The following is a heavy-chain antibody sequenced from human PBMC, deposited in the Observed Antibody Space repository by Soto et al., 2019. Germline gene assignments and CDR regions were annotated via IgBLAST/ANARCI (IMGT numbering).Heavy chain of an antibody. V-gene: IGHV3-73*01. CDR3: TRHIPPYCSGGSCYLGNNWFDP. Sequence: GGSLRLSCAASGFTFSGSAMHWVRQASGEGLEWVGRIRSKANSYATAYAASVKGRFTISRDDSKNTAYLQMNSLKTEDTAVYYCTRHIPPYCSGGSCYLGNNWFDPWGQGTLVTVSS. CDR2: IRSKANSYAT. CDR1: GFTFSGSA. D-gene: IGHD2-15*01. J-gene: IGHJ5*02.